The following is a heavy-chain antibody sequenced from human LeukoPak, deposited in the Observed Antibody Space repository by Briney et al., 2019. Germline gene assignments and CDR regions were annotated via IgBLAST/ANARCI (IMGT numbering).Heavy chain of an antibody. CDR1: GGTFSSYA. CDR3: AREEGSSWYRGYYYGMDV. CDR2: IIPILGIA. V-gene: IGHV1-69*04. J-gene: IGHJ6*02. Sequence: SVKVSCKASGGTFSSYAISWVRQAPGQGLEWMGRIIPILGIANYAQKFQGRVMITADKSTSTAYMELSSLRSEDTAVYYCAREEGSSWYRGYYYGMDVWGQGTTVTVSS. D-gene: IGHD6-13*01.